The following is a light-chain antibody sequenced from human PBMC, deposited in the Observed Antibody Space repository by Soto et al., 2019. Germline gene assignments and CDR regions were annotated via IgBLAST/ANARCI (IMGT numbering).Light chain of an antibody. CDR1: QSISSW. Sequence: IQVTQSPSSLSASAGDRVTITCRASQSISSWLAWYQQKPGKAPKLLIYAASSLQSGVPSRFSGSGSGTDFTLTISSLQPEDFATYYCLQDYNYPPTFGQGTKVDIK. V-gene: IGKV1-6*01. CDR2: AAS. J-gene: IGKJ1*01. CDR3: LQDYNYPPT.